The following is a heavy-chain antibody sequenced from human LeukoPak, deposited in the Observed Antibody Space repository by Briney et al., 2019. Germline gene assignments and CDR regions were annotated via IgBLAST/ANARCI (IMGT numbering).Heavy chain of an antibody. J-gene: IGHJ4*02. CDR2: IGAYNGNT. CDR1: GYTFATSG. CDR3: ARDHQYDFDY. D-gene: IGHD2-2*01. V-gene: IGHV1-18*01. Sequence: GASVKASCKASGYTFATSGISWVRQAPGQGLEWMGWIGAYNGNTNYVQKFQGRVTMTTETSTSTAYMELRSLRSDDTAMYYCARDHQYDFDYWGQGTLVTVSS.